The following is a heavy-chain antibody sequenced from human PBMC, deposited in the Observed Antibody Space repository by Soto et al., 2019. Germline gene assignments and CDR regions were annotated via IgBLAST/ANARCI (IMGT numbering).Heavy chain of an antibody. V-gene: IGHV3-30*18. J-gene: IGHJ6*03. Sequence: GGSLRLSCAASGFTFSSYGMHWVRQAPGKGLEWVAVISYDGSNKYYADSVKGRFTISRDNSKNTLYLQMNSLRAEDTAVYYCAKDRTDCSSTSCYWTGYYYYYYMDVWGKGTTVTVSS. CDR2: ISYDGSNK. D-gene: IGHD2-2*01. CDR3: AKDRTDCSSTSCYWTGYYYYYYMDV. CDR1: GFTFSSYG.